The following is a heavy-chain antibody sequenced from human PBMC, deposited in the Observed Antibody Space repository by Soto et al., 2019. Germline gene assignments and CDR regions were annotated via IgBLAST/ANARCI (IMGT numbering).Heavy chain of an antibody. D-gene: IGHD6-19*01. J-gene: IGHJ3*02. CDR1: GFTFSSFP. CDR3: ARVSSGWLNAFDI. CDR2: ISSDGSNK. Sequence: PGGSLRLSCAASGFTFSSFPMHWVRQAPGKGLEWVALISSDGSNKYYADAVKGRFTISRDNSKNTLYLQMNSLRAEDTAVYYCARVSSGWLNAFDIWGQGTMVTVSS. V-gene: IGHV3-30-3*01.